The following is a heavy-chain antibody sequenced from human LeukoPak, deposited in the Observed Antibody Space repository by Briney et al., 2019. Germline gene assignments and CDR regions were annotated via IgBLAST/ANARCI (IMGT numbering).Heavy chain of an antibody. CDR2: ISSSGSTI. J-gene: IGHJ5*02. CDR1: GFTFSDYY. D-gene: IGHD2-2*01. V-gene: IGHV3-11*04. CDR3: ARDIGVPAAFRRGGWFDP. Sequence: PGGSLRLSCAASGFTFSDYYMSWIRQAPGKGLEWVSYISSSGSTIYYADSVKGRFTISRDNAKNSLYLQMNSLRAEDTAVYYCARDIGVPAAFRRGGWFDPWGQGTLVTVSS.